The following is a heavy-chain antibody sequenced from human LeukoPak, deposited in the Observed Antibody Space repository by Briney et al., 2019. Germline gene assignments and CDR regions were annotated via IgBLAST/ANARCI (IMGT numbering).Heavy chain of an antibody. D-gene: IGHD3-10*01. CDR3: ARGGRPDY. J-gene: IGHJ4*02. CDR1: GFTSVNYA. V-gene: IGHV3-23*01. CDR2: ISGSGGST. Sequence: PGGSLRLSCAATGFTSVNYAMSWVRQAPGKGLEWVSAISGSGGSTYYADSVKGRFTISRDNAKNSLYLQMSSLRAEDTAVYYCARGGRPDYWGQGTLVTVSS.